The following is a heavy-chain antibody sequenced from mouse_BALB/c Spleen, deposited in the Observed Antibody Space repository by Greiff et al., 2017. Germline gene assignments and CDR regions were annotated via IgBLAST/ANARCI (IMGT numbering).Heavy chain of an antibody. D-gene: IGHD2-1*01. CDR2: IDPSDSET. Sequence: VQVVESGPQLVRPGASVKISCKASGYSFTSYWMHWVKQRPGQGLEWIGMIDPSDSETRLNQKFKDKATLTADKSSSTAYMQLSSLTSEDSAVYFCARRGYYGNYDAMDYWGQGTSVTVSS. CDR1: GYSFTSYW. CDR3: ARRGYYGNYDAMDY. V-gene: IGHV1S126*01. J-gene: IGHJ4*01.